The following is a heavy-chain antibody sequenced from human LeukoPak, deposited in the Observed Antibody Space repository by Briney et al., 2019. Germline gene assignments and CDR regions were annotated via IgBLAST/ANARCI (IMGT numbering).Heavy chain of an antibody. CDR2: IQYDGNNK. CDR1: GFTFHNFG. Sequence: SGGSLRFSCAASGFTFHNFGMHWVCQAPGQGLEWLTFIQYDGNNKNYADSVKGRFTISRDNSKNTLYLQLNSLRTEDTAVYYCARDYYNNYDVGFWGQGTLVTVSS. J-gene: IGHJ4*02. V-gene: IGHV3-30*19. CDR3: ARDYYNNYDVGF. D-gene: IGHD4-11*01.